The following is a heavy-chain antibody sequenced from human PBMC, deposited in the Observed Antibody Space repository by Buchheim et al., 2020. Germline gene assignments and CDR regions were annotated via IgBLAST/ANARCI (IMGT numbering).Heavy chain of an antibody. CDR2: IYYSGST. D-gene: IGHD5-18*01. J-gene: IGHJ6*02. V-gene: IGHV4-59*01. Sequence: QVQLQESGPGLVKPSETLSLTCTVSGGSISSYYWSWIRQPPGKGLEWIGYIYYSGSTNYNPSLKSRVTISVDTSKHQFSLKLSSVTAADTAVYYCARAPGYSYGYYYYYGMDVWGQGTT. CDR3: ARAPGYSYGYYYYYGMDV. CDR1: GGSISSYY.